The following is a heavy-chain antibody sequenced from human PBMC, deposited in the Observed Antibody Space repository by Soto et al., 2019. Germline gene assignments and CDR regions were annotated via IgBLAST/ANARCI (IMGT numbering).Heavy chain of an antibody. Sequence: GSLRLSCAASGFTFSSYAMSWVRQAPGKGLEWVSAISGSGGSTYYADSVKGRFTISRDNSKNTLYLQMNSLRAEDTAVYYCAKDLRGSSAPDYWGQGTLVTVSS. J-gene: IGHJ4*02. CDR3: AKDLRGSSAPDY. V-gene: IGHV3-23*01. D-gene: IGHD6-6*01. CDR1: GFTFSSYA. CDR2: ISGSGGST.